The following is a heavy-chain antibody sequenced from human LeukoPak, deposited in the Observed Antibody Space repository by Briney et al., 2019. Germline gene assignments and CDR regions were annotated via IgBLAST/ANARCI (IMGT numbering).Heavy chain of an antibody. D-gene: IGHD4-23*01. CDR2: FDPEDGET. CDR3: ARDNSIHERGWWFDP. V-gene: IGHV1-24*01. CDR1: GYTLTELS. Sequence: ASVKVSCKVSGYTLTELSMHWVRQAPGKGLEWMGGFDPEDGETIYAQKFQGRVTMTEDTSTDTAYMELSRLRSDDTAVYYCARDNSIHERGWWFDPWGQGTLVTVSS. J-gene: IGHJ5*02.